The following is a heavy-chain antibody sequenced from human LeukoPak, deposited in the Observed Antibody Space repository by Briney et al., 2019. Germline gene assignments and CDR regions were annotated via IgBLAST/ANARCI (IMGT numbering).Heavy chain of an antibody. J-gene: IGHJ4*02. Sequence: PSETLSLTCAVYGGSFSGYYWSWIRQHPGKGLEWIGYIYYSGSTYYNPSLKSRVTISVDTSKNQFSLKLSSVTAADTAVYYCARVDFRYYYDSSGYRYYFDYWGQGTLVTVSS. CDR1: GGSFSGYY. V-gene: IGHV4-31*11. D-gene: IGHD3-22*01. CDR3: ARVDFRYYYDSSGYRYYFDY. CDR2: IYYSGST.